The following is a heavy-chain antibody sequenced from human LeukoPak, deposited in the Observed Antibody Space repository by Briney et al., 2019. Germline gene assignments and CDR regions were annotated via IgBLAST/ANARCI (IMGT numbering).Heavy chain of an antibody. CDR3: ARDGPPYSFDY. Sequence: PSETLSLTCTVSGGSISSSYWSWIRRPPGKGLEWVGYIYDSGSTDYNPSLKTRVTISVDTSKNQFSLKLSSVTAADTAVYYCARDGPPYSFDYWGQGTLVTVSS. J-gene: IGHJ4*02. CDR1: GGSISSSY. V-gene: IGHV4-59*12. CDR2: IYDSGST.